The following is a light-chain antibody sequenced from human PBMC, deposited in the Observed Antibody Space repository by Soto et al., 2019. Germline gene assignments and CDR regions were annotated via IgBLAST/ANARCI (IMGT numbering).Light chain of an antibody. CDR2: DAS. V-gene: IGKV3-11*01. CDR3: QVRDVWPT. Sequence: EIVLTQSPATLSLSPGERVALSCRASQSVSTSLAWYQHKPGQAPRVIIYDASKRAPGIPARFSGSGSGTDFTLTISSLEPEDFAVYYCQVRDVWPTFGQGTKVEIK. J-gene: IGKJ1*01. CDR1: QSVSTS.